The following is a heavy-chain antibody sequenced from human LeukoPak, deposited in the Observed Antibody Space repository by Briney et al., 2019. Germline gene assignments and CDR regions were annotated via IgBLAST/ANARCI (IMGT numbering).Heavy chain of an antibody. CDR1: GFTFSSYA. V-gene: IGHV3-30-3*01. D-gene: IGHD4-17*01. CDR2: ISYDGSNK. CDR3: ARDLNDGDYVLDYYYGMDV. J-gene: IGHJ6*02. Sequence: GGSLRLSCAASGFTFSSYAMHWDRQAPGKGLEWVAVISYDGSNKYYADSVKGRFTISRDNSKNTLYLQMNSLRAEDTAVYYCARDLNDGDYVLDYYYGMDVWGQGTTVTVSS.